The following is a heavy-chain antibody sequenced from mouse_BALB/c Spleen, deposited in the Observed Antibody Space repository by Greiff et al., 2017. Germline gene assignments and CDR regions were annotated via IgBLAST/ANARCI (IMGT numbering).Heavy chain of an antibody. V-gene: IGHV5-4*02. CDR1: GFTFSDYY. CDR2: ISDGGSYT. Sequence: EVKLVESGGGLVKPGGSLKLSCAASGFTFSDYYMYWVRQTPEKRLEWVATISDGGSYTYYPDSVKGRFTISRDNPKNTLFLQMTSLRSEDTAMYYCARRGVYDYDSYYAMDYWGQGTSVTVSS. J-gene: IGHJ4*01. CDR3: ARRGVYDYDSYYAMDY. D-gene: IGHD2-4*01.